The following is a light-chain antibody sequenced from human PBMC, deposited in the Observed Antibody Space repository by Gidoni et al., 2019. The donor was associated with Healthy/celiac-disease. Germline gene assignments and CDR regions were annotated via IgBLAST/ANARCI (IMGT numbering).Light chain of an antibody. V-gene: IGLV3-9*01. CDR1: NIGSKN. CDR3: QVWDSSLVV. CDR2: RDS. J-gene: IGLJ2*01. Sequence: SYELTQPLSVSVALGQTARITCGGNNIGSKNVHWYQQKPAQAPVLVIYRDSNRPSGIPERFSGSNSGNTATLTISRAQAGDEADYYCQVWDSSLVVFGGGTKLTVL.